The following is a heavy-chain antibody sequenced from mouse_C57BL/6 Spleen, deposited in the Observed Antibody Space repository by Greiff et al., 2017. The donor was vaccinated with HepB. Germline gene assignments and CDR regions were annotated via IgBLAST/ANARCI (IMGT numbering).Heavy chain of an antibody. CDR1: GYTFTSYW. J-gene: IGHJ2*01. V-gene: IGHV1-69*01. Sequence: QVQLQQPGAELVMPGASVKLSCKASGYTFTSYWMHWVKQRPGQGLEWIGEIDPSDSYTNYNQKFKGKSTLTVDKSSSTAYMQLSSLTSEDSAVYYCARTVVLTGDYFDYWGQGTTLTVSS. D-gene: IGHD1-1*01. CDR2: IDPSDSYT. CDR3: ARTVVLTGDYFDY.